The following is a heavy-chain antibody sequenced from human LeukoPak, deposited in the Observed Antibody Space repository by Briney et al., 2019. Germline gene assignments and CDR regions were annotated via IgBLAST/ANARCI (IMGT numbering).Heavy chain of an antibody. CDR3: ARASYPFPHSGWYNWFDP. J-gene: IGHJ5*02. CDR1: GFTFSDYY. V-gene: IGHV3-11*01. CDR2: ISSSGSTI. D-gene: IGHD6-19*01. Sequence: PGGSLRLSCAASGFTFSDYYMSWIRQAPGKGLEWVSYISSSGSTIYYADSVKGRFTISRDNAKNSLYLQMNSLRAEDTAVYYCARASYPFPHSGWYNWFDPWGQGTLVTVSS.